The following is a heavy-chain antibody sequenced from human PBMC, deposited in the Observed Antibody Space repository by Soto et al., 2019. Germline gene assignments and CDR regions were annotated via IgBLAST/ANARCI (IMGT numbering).Heavy chain of an antibody. D-gene: IGHD1-26*01. CDR3: ARGEQYSGRIFDY. Sequence: SQTLSLTCAITGDSVSGNSAVWGGGIHSPSRCLEWLGRTYYRSKWYYEYAVSVRGRITINPDTSKNQYSLQLNSVTPEDTAVYFCARGEQYSGRIFDYWGQGTLVTVSS. V-gene: IGHV6-1*01. CDR2: TYYRSKWYY. J-gene: IGHJ4*01. CDR1: GDSVSGNSAV.